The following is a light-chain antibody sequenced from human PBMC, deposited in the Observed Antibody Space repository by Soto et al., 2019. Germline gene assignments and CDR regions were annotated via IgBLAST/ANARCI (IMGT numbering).Light chain of an antibody. CDR3: QQSYNTPLT. CDR1: QNIGSY. Sequence: DIEMTQSPSSLSAAVGERVTVSCRASQNIGSYLNWYQQKSGQAPEVLISDASNLQSGVPSRFSGSGSGTDFTLTISSLQPEDSATYYCQQSYNTPLTFGGGTKVEI. V-gene: IGKV1-39*01. CDR2: DAS. J-gene: IGKJ4*01.